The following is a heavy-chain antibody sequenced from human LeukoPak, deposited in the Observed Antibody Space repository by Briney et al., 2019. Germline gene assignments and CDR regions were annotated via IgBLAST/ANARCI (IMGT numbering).Heavy chain of an antibody. Sequence: GGSLSLSCAASGSTFSSNYLSWVRQPPGRGLEWVSVIYSGGSTYYADSVKGRFTISRDNSKNTLYLQMNSLRAEDTAVYYCAREFLQTTTVIDWGQGTLVTVSS. CDR2: IYSGGST. V-gene: IGHV3-53*01. CDR1: GSTFSSNY. CDR3: AREFLQTTTVID. D-gene: IGHD4-17*01. J-gene: IGHJ4*02.